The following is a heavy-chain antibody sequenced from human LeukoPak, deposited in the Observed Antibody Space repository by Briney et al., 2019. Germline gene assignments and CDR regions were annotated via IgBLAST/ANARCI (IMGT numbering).Heavy chain of an antibody. Sequence: ASVKVSCKACGYPFTNFLVSWVRQAPGQGLEWMGWISAYNGNTNYAQKLQGRVTMTTDTSTSTAYMELRSLRSDDTAVYYCARDPSYYPFSIDYWGQGTLVTVSS. CDR3: ARDPSYYPFSIDY. D-gene: IGHD1-26*01. CDR1: GYPFTNFL. CDR2: ISAYNGNT. V-gene: IGHV1-18*01. J-gene: IGHJ4*02.